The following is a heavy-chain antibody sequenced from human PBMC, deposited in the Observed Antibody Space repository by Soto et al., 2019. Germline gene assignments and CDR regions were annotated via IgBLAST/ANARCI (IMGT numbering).Heavy chain of an antibody. CDR2: IIPIFGTA. Sequence: GASVKVSCKASGSTFSSYAISWVRQAPGQGLEWMGGIIPIFGTANYAQKFQGRVTITADESTSTAYMELSSLRSEDTAVYYCARGALRPPNYYGSGSSWDYWGQGTLVTVSS. CDR1: GSTFSSYA. CDR3: ARGALRPPNYYGSGSSWDY. J-gene: IGHJ4*02. D-gene: IGHD3-10*01. V-gene: IGHV1-69*13.